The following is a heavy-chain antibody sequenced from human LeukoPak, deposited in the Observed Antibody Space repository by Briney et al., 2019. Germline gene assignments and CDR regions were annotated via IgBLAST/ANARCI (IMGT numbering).Heavy chain of an antibody. CDR2: IYYSGST. V-gene: IGHV4-39*01. CDR1: GGSISSSSYY. D-gene: IGHD2-8*02. J-gene: IGHJ5*02. Sequence: NSSETLSLTCTVSGGSISSSSYYWGWIRQPPGKGLEWIGSIYYSGSTYHNPSLKSRVTISVDTSKNQFSLKLSSVTAADTAVYYCARGPMQDTGFDPWGQGTLVTVSS. CDR3: ARGPMQDTGFDP.